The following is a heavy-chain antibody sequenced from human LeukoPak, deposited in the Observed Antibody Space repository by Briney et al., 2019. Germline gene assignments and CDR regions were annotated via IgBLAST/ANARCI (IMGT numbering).Heavy chain of an antibody. V-gene: IGHV1-8*03. J-gene: IGHJ6*03. CDR3: ARGNRENYCYYYMDV. Sequence: ASVKVSCKASGYTFTSYDINWVRQATGQGLEWMGWMNPNSGNTGYAQKFQGRVTITADKSTSTAYMELSSLRSEDTAVYYCARGNRENYCYYYMDVWGKGTTVTVSS. CDR2: MNPNSGNT. CDR1: GYTFTSYD. D-gene: IGHD1-14*01.